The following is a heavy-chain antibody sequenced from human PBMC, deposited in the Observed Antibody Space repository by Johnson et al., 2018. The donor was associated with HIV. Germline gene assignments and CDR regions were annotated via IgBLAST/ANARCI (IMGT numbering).Heavy chain of an antibody. Sequence: VQLVESGGVVVQPGRSLRLSCAASGFTFSSYAMHWVRQAPGKGLEWVAVISYDGSNKYYADSVKGRFTISRDNSKNTLYLQMNSLRAEDTAVYYCASLRDAFDIWGQGTMVTVSS. CDR3: ASLRDAFDI. CDR2: ISYDGSNK. V-gene: IGHV3-30-3*01. CDR1: GFTFSSYA. J-gene: IGHJ3*02.